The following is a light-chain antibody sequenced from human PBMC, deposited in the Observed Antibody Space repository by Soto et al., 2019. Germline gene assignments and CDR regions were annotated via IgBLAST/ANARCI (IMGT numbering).Light chain of an antibody. CDR2: AAS. V-gene: IGKV1-8*01. CDR1: QGISSY. Sequence: AIRMTQAPSSVSAATLHTVTISCRASQGISSYLAWYQQKPGKAPNLLIYAASTLQSGVPSRFSGSGSGTDFTLTITCLQSEDFATYYCQQYYSYSRTFGQGTKVDIK. J-gene: IGKJ1*01. CDR3: QQYYSYSRT.